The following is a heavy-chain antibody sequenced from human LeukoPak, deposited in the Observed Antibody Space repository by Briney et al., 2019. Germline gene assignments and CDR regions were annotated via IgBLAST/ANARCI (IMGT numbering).Heavy chain of an antibody. J-gene: IGHJ6*02. CDR1: GFTFSSYA. CDR2: IPYDGSNK. D-gene: IGHD3-22*01. CDR3: ARDSYDSSGYYFYYYGMDV. Sequence: AGGSLRLSCAASGFTFSSYAMHWVRQAPGKGLEWVAVIPYDGSNKYYADSVKGRFTISRDNFKNTLYLQMNSLRAEDTAVYYCARDSYDSSGYYFYYYGMDVWGQGTTVTVSS. V-gene: IGHV3-30-3*01.